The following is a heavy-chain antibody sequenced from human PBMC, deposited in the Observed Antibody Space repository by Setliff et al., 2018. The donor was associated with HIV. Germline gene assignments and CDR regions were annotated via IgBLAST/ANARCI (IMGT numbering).Heavy chain of an antibody. J-gene: IGHJ3*02. CDR1: GGSISNHF. CDR2: SSDSGYT. V-gene: IGHV4-59*11. Sequence: PSETLSLTCTVSGGSISNHFWTWIRQTPEKGLEWIGSSSDSGYTHYHPSLKSRVTISVDTSRKQFSLKLRSVTAADTAVYYCARESLNLEELSSNPDASDIWGQGTMVTVSS. CDR3: ARESLNLEELSSNPDASDI. D-gene: IGHD3-16*02.